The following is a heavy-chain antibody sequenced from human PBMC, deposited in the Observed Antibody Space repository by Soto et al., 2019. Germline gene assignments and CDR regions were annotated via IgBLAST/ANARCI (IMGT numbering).Heavy chain of an antibody. V-gene: IGHV3-23*01. CDR3: AKARYGCSYGSFDY. CDR1: GFTFSSYA. Sequence: HPGGSLRLSCAASGFTFSSYAMSWVRQAPGKGLEWVSAISGSGGSTYYADSVKGRFTISRDNAKNTLYLQMNSLRGEDTAVYYCAKARYGCSYGSFDYWGQGTLVTVSS. D-gene: IGHD5-18*01. CDR2: ISGSGGST. J-gene: IGHJ4*02.